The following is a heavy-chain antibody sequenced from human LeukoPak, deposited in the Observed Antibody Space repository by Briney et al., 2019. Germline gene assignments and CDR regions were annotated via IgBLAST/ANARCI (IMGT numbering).Heavy chain of an antibody. J-gene: IGHJ4*02. CDR2: IYYSKNT. D-gene: IGHD5-18*01. CDR3: VSPRGFSYGYFDY. CDR1: GGSISSSSAY. Sequence: SKTLSLTCTVSGGSISSSSAYWGWIRLPPGKGLEWIGSIYYSKNTYYNPSLKSRVTISADTSKNQFSLTLGSVSATDTAVYYCVSPRGFSYGYFDYWGQGTLVTVSS. V-gene: IGHV4-39*01.